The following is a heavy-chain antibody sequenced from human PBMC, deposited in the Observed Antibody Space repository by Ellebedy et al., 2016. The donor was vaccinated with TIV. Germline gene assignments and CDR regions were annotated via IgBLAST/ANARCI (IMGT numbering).Heavy chain of an antibody. CDR1: GGSFSGYY. J-gene: IGHJ3*02. V-gene: IGHV4-34*01. D-gene: IGHD1-26*01. CDR3: ARGLKGVEWELREGAFDI. Sequence: SETLSLXXAVYGGSFSGYYWSWIRQPPGKGLEWIGEINHSGSTNYNPSLKSRVTISVDTSKNQFSLKLSSVTAADTAVYYCARGLKGVEWELREGAFDIWGQGTMVTVSS. CDR2: INHSGST.